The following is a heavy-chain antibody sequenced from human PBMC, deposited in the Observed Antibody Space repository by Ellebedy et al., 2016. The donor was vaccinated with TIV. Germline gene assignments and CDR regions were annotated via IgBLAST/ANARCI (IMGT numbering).Heavy chain of an antibody. CDR3: AADRWAAAGLYYFDY. CDR1: GFTFSSYA. D-gene: IGHD6-13*01. J-gene: IGHJ4*02. V-gene: IGHV3-15*04. CDR2: IDPKSEGGAT. Sequence: GEPLKISCAASGFTFSSYAMSWVRQAPGKGLEWVGRIDPKSEGGATDYAAPVRGRFTISRDDSKNTVYLQMNSLKTEDTAIYYCAADRWAAAGLYYFDYWGQGTLITVSS.